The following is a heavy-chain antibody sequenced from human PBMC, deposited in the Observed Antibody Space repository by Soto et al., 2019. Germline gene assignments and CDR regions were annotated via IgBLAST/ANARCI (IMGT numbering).Heavy chain of an antibody. CDR2: IYYSGST. V-gene: IGHV4-31*03. D-gene: IGHD3-22*01. Sequence: TSETLSLTCPVSGGSISSGGYYWSWIRQHPGKGLEWIGYIYYSGSTYYNPSLKSRVTISVDTSKNQFSLKLSSVTAADTAVYYCARDRGITMIVDSDYYYGTDVWGQGTTVTVS. CDR1: GGSISSGGYY. CDR3: ARDRGITMIVDSDYYYGTDV. J-gene: IGHJ6*02.